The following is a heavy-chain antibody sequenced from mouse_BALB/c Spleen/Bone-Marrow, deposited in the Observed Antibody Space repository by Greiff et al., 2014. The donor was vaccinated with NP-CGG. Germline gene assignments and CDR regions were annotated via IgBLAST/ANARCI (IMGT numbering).Heavy chain of an antibody. J-gene: IGHJ4*01. CDR2: ISSGGGYP. D-gene: IGHD4-1*01. Sequence: EVQLVESGGDLVKPGGSLKLSCAASGFTFSTYGMSWVRQTPDKRLEWVATISSGGGYPYYPDSVKGRFTISRDNAKNTLYLKMSRLKAEETDMYYGTRKGNWDLDARDYWGQGTAVTGSA. CDR1: GFTFSTYG. CDR3: TRKGNWDLDARDY. V-gene: IGHV5-6*01.